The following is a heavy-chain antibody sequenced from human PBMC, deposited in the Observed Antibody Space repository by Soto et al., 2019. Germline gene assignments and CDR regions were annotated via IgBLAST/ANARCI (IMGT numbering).Heavy chain of an antibody. J-gene: IGHJ3*02. D-gene: IGHD6-19*01. V-gene: IGHV3-30-3*01. CDR3: ASLSLEVAGINNAFDI. Sequence: QVQLVESGGGVVQPGRSLRLSCAASGFTFSSYAMHWVRQAPGKGLEWVAVISYDGSNKYYADSVKGRFTISRDNSKNTLYLQMNSLRAEDTAVYYCASLSLEVAGINNAFDIWGQGTMVTVSS. CDR2: ISYDGSNK. CDR1: GFTFSSYA.